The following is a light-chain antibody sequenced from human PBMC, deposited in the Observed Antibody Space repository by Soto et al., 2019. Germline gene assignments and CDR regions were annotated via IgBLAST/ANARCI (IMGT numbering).Light chain of an antibody. J-gene: IGLJ2*01. Sequence: QSALTQPASVSGSPGQSITISCTGTSSDVGGYNYVSWYQQHPGKAPKVMIYDVTNRPSDVYDRFSGSKSGNTASLTISGLQGEDEADYYCTSYTSGDTIIFGGGTQLTVL. CDR3: TSYTSGDTII. V-gene: IGLV2-14*03. CDR2: DVT. CDR1: SSDVGGYNY.